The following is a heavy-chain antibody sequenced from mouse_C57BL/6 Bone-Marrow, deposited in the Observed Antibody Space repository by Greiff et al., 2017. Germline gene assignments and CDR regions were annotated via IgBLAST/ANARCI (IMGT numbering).Heavy chain of an antibody. CDR1: GYTFTDYE. CDR3: TRAYYGSSYSY. CDR2: IDPETGST. Sequence: QVQLQQSGAELVRPGASVTLSCKASGYTFTDYEMHWVKQTPVHGLEWIGAIDPETGSTAYNQKFKGKAILTADKSSSTAYMELRSLTSEDSAVYYCTRAYYGSSYSYWGQGTTLTVSS. D-gene: IGHD1-1*01. V-gene: IGHV1-15*01. J-gene: IGHJ2*01.